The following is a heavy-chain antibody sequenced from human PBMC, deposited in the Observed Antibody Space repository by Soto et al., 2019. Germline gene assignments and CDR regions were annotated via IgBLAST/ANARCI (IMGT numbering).Heavy chain of an antibody. D-gene: IGHD3-22*01. CDR3: ARLDSSGYYLGAFDI. CDR1: GGTFSSYA. V-gene: IGHV1-69*13. Sequence: SVKVSCKASGGTFSSYAISWVRQAPGQGLEWMGGIIPIFGTANYAQKFQGRVTITADESTSTAYMELSSLGSEDTAVYYCARLDSSGYYLGAFDIWGQGTMVTVSS. J-gene: IGHJ3*02. CDR2: IIPIFGTA.